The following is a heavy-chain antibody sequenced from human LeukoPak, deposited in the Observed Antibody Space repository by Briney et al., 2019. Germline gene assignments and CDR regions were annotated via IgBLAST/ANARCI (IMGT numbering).Heavy chain of an antibody. CDR1: GYTFTSYD. J-gene: IGHJ4*02. D-gene: IGHD1-1*01. Sequence: ASVKVSCKASGYTFTSYDINWVRQATGQGLEWMGWMNPNSGNTGYAQKFQGRVTMTTDTSTSTAYMELRSLRSDDTAVYYCARVNERYRSYDYWGQGTLVTVSS. CDR3: ARVNERYRSYDY. CDR2: MNPNSGNT. V-gene: IGHV1-8*01.